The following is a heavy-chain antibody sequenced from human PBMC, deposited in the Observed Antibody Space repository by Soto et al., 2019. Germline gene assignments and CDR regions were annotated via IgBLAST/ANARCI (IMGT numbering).Heavy chain of an antibody. V-gene: IGHV1-18*01. Sequence: QDRLVQSGVEVKKPGASVRVSCKASGYSFTNYGITWVRQAPGQGFEWMGWISAYNGNTNYAQKFQGRDTLTTDASTSTAYLEFRSLRSDDTAVYYCARDRGVAPPVAGNTHYYYYMDVWGKGTTVTVSS. CDR1: GYSFTNYG. J-gene: IGHJ6*03. D-gene: IGHD6-19*01. CDR3: ARDRGVAPPVAGNTHYYYYMDV. CDR2: ISAYNGNT.